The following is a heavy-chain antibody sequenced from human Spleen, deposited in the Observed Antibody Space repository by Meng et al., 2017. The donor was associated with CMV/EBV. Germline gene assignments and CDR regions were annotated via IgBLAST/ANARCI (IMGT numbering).Heavy chain of an antibody. CDR3: ARLSGFKEYYDSSGYLDD. CDR1: GYTFSGYF. V-gene: IGHV1-2*02. D-gene: IGHD3-22*01. CDR2: INAKSGGT. Sequence: ASVKVSCKASGYTFSGYFMHWVRQAPGQGLEGMGWINAKSGGTHYAQKFQGRVTMTRDTSISTAYMELRKLRSDDTAIYFGARLSGFKEYYDSSGYLDDWGQGTLVTVSS. J-gene: IGHJ4*02.